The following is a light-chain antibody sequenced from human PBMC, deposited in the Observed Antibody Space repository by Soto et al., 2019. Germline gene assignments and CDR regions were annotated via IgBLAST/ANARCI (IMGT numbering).Light chain of an antibody. J-gene: IGKJ1*01. V-gene: IGKV3-15*01. CDR3: QQYKNWPPWT. Sequence: EIVMTQSPAALSVSPGERATLSCSASQSVSDNLAWYQQKPGQAPRLLIFGTSTRANGIPARFSGSGSGTEFTLTISSLQSEDFAVYYCQQYKNWPPWTFGQGTKVEIK. CDR1: QSVSDN. CDR2: GTS.